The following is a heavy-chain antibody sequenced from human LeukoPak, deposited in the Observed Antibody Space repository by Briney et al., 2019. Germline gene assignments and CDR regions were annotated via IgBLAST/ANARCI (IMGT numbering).Heavy chain of an antibody. D-gene: IGHD6-6*01. V-gene: IGHV4-59*01. CDR2: VYYSGST. CDR1: GGSISSYY. J-gene: IGHJ3*02. Sequence: SETLSLTCTVSGGSISSYYWSWIRQPPGKGLEWIGYVYYSGSTNYNPSLKSRVTFSVDTSKSQFSLKLNSVIAADTAVYYCARATYCSTSSPAFDIWGQGTMVTVSS. CDR3: ARATYCSTSSPAFDI.